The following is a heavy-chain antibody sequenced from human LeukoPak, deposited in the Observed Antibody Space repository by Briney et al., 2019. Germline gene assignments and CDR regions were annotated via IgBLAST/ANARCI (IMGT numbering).Heavy chain of an antibody. V-gene: IGHV4-61*02. CDR1: GGSISSGNYY. Sequence: PSQTLSLTCTVSGGSISSGNYYWSWIRQPAGKGLEWLGRVYIRGSTNYNPSLRSRATISLDTSKNQFSLQLRSVTAADTAVYYCAREFCDSTSCYTVSYYYYMDVWGKGTTVTVSS. D-gene: IGHD2-2*02. CDR2: VYIRGST. CDR3: AREFCDSTSCYTVSYYYYMDV. J-gene: IGHJ6*03.